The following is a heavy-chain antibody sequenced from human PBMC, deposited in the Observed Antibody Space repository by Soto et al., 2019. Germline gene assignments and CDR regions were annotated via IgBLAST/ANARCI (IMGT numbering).Heavy chain of an antibody. CDR3: ANAPSGVTGAGYYYYMDV. CDR1: GFTFSSYG. CDR2: ISYDGSNK. J-gene: IGHJ6*03. Sequence: ESGGGVVQPGRSLRLSCAASGFTFSSYGMHWVRQAPGKGLEWVAVISYDGSNKYYADSVKGRFTISRDNSKNTLYLQMNSLRAEDTAVYYCANAPSGVTGAGYYYYMDVWGKGTTVTVSS. V-gene: IGHV3-30*18. D-gene: IGHD7-27*01.